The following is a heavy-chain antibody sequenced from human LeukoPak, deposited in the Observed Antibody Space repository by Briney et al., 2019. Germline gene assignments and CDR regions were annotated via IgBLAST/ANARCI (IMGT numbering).Heavy chain of an antibody. CDR1: GFTFSSYG. CDR3: AKETVTPVGGYYYYMDV. Sequence: PGGSLRLSCAASGFTFSSYGMHWVRQAPGKGLGWVAFIRYDGSNKYYADSVKGRFTISRDNSKNTLYLQMNSLRAEDTAVYYCAKETVTPVGGYYYYMDVWGKGTTVTVSS. V-gene: IGHV3-30*02. J-gene: IGHJ6*03. CDR2: IRYDGSNK. D-gene: IGHD4-11*01.